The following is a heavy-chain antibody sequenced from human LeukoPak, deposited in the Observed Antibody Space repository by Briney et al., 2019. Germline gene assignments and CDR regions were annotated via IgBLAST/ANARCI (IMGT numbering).Heavy chain of an antibody. V-gene: IGHV1-18*01. J-gene: IGHJ5*02. Sequence: GASVKVSCKASGYTFTSYGISWVRQAPGQGLEWMGWISAYNGNTNYAQKLQGRVTMTTDTSTSTAYMELRSLRSDDTAVYYCARESTPHSSSWPLSPWGQGTLVTVSS. CDR2: ISAYNGNT. CDR1: GYTFTSYG. D-gene: IGHD6-13*01. CDR3: ARESTPHSSSWPLSP.